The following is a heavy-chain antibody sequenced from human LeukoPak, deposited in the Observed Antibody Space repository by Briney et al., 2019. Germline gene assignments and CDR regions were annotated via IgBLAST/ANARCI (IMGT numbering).Heavy chain of an antibody. CDR3: ARGVTMIVASAADY. Sequence: GGSLRLSCAASGFTFSSYAMHWVRQAPGKGLEWVAVISYDGSNKYYADSVKGRFTISRDNSKNTLYLQMNSLRAEDTAVYYCARGVTMIVASAADYWGQGTLVTVSS. D-gene: IGHD3-22*01. CDR2: ISYDGSNK. V-gene: IGHV3-30*01. J-gene: IGHJ4*02. CDR1: GFTFSSYA.